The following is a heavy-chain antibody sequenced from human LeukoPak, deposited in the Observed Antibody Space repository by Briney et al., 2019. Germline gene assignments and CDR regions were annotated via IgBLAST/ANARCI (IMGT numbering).Heavy chain of an antibody. V-gene: IGHV4-34*01. CDR1: GGSFSGYY. CDR3: AKGGLLWFGDPATTIFDY. D-gene: IGHD3-10*01. Sequence: PSETLSLTCAVYGGSFSGYYWSWIRQPPGKGLEWIGEINHSGSTNYNPSLKSRVTISVDTSKNQFSLKLSSVTAADTAVYYCAKGGLLWFGDPATTIFDYWGQGTLVTVSS. CDR2: INHSGST. J-gene: IGHJ4*02.